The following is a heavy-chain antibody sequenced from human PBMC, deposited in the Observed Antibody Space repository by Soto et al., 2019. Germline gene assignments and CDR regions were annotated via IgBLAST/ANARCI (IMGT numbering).Heavy chain of an antibody. J-gene: IGHJ4*02. V-gene: IGHV3-23*01. CDR1: GFTFSSYA. D-gene: IGHD2-15*01. CDR3: AKRRGAGGHFDY. CDR2: VSIGGST. Sequence: RRLSCAASGFTFSSYAMGWVRQGPGKGLEWVAVVSIGGSTHYADSVRGRFTISRDNSKNTLSLQMNSLTAEDTAVYFCAKRRGAGGHFDYWGQGALVTVSS.